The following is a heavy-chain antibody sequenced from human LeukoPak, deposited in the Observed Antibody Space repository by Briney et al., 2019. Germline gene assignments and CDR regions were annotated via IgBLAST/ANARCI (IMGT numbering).Heavy chain of an antibody. CDR2: INPNSGGT. V-gene: IGHV1-2*02. CDR3: ARDDAFGGVFYYMDV. D-gene: IGHD3-16*01. J-gene: IGHJ6*03. CDR1: GYTFTGYY. Sequence: ASVKVSCKASGYTFTGYYMHWVRQAPGQGLEWMGWINPNSGGTNYAQKFQGRVTMTRDTSISTAYMELSRLRSDDTAVYYCARDDAFGGVFYYMDVWGKGTTVTISS.